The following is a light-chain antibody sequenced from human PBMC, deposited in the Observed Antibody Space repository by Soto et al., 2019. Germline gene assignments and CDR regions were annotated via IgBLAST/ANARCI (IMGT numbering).Light chain of an antibody. J-gene: IGKJ5*01. Sequence: EIVLTQSPVTLSLSRGERATRSCRGSQSVRTYLAWYQVKPGQAPRLLIYDASSRASGAPARFSGSGSGTDFTLTISSLEPEDFAVYYCQQRNMWPPITFGQGTRLEIK. CDR3: QQRNMWPPIT. V-gene: IGKV3-11*01. CDR2: DAS. CDR1: QSVRTY.